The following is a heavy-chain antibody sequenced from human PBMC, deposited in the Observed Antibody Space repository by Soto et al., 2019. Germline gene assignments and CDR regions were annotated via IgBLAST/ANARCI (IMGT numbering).Heavy chain of an antibody. Sequence: ESLARTWSVSGCSLSSDSYWAWIRQPPGKGPEWIASIYHGGTTFYNPSLKSRITISVDTSNNQFSLKLTSVTAADTAVYYCARVHVMVVAGTTFDYWGHGPQVTGSS. CDR1: GCSLSSDSY. D-gene: IGHD6-19*01. CDR2: IYHGGTT. J-gene: IGHJ4*01. V-gene: IGHV4-38-2*02. CDR3: ARVHVMVVAGTTFDY.